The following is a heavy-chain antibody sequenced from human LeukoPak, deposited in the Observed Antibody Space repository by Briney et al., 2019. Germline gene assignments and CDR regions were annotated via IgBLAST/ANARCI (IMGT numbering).Heavy chain of an antibody. V-gene: IGHV1-18*01. CDR1: GYTFTSYG. J-gene: IGHJ5*02. D-gene: IGHD6-19*01. CDR2: ISAYNGNT. CDR3: ARRIAVADTNWFDP. Sequence: GASVKVSCKASGYTFTSYGISWVRQAPGQGLEWMGWISAYNGNTNYAQKFQGRVTMTRDTSTSTVYMELSSLRSEDTAVYYCARRIAVADTNWFDPWGQGTLVTVSS.